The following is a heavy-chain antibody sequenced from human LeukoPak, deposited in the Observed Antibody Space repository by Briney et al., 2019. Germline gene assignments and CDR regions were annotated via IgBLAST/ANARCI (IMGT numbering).Heavy chain of an antibody. CDR1: GFTFSSYS. Sequence: GGSLRLSCAASGFTFSSYSMNWVRQAPGKGLEWVSSISSSSSYIYYADSVKGRFTISRDNSKNTLYLQMNSLRAEDTAIYYCAKDPFFDYWGQGTLVTVSS. V-gene: IGHV3-21*04. J-gene: IGHJ4*02. CDR3: AKDPFFDY. CDR2: ISSSSSYI.